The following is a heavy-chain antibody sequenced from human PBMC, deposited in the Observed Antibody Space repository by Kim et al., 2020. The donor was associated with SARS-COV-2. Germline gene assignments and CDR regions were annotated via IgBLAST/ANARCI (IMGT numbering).Heavy chain of an antibody. D-gene: IGHD3-9*01. Sequence: RFTISRDNAKNSLYLQMNSLRAEDTALYYCAKDSNYDILTGTINTNWFDPWGQGTLVTVSS. V-gene: IGHV3-9*01. CDR3: AKDSNYDILTGTINTNWFDP. J-gene: IGHJ5*02.